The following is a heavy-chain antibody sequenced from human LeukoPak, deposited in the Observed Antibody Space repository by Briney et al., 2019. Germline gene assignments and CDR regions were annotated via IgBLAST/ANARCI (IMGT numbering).Heavy chain of an antibody. CDR2: ISGSGGST. CDR3: ATMIVLVWTAFDI. Sequence: GGSLRLSCAASGFTFSSYGMSWVRQAPGKGLEWVSAISGSGGSTYYADSVKGRFTISRENSKNTLYLQLNSLRAEDTAVYYCATMIVLVWTAFDIWGQGTMVTVSS. V-gene: IGHV3-23*01. CDR1: GFTFSSYG. J-gene: IGHJ3*02. D-gene: IGHD3-22*01.